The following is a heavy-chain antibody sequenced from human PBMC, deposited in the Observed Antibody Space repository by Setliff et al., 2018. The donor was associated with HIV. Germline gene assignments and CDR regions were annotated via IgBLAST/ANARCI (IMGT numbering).Heavy chain of an antibody. J-gene: IGHJ4*02. D-gene: IGHD3-3*01. CDR3: ARDVSWRVRTYLDY. CDR2: ISSSSRSK. V-gene: IGHV3-21*01. CDR1: GFTFSTYS. Sequence: GGSLRLSCEASGFTFSTYSMNWVRQAPGKGLELVSSISSSSRSKYYADSVKGRFTISRDNANSSRYLQMDRLTAEDTAVYYCARDVSWRVRTYLDYWRQGALVSVSS.